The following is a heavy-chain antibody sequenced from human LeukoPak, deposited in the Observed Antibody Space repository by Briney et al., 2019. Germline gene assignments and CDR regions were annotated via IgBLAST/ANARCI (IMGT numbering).Heavy chain of an antibody. CDR3: ASDMVRGDNWFDP. Sequence: GGSLRLFCAASGVTFSSYSMNWVRQAPGKGREGVSSISSSSSYIYYADSVKGRFTISRDNAKNSLYLQMNSLRAEDTAVYYCASDMVRGDNWFDPWGQGTLVTVSS. J-gene: IGHJ5*02. CDR1: GVTFSSYS. V-gene: IGHV3-21*01. CDR2: ISSSSSYI. D-gene: IGHD3-10*01.